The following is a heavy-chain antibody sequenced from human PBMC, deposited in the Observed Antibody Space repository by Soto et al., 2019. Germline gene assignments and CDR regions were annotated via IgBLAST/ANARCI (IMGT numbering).Heavy chain of an antibody. CDR1: GFTFSNAW. V-gene: IGHV3-15*01. D-gene: IGHD6-13*01. CDR3: TTDFDYSSSYDAFDI. J-gene: IGHJ3*02. CDR2: IKSKTDGGTT. Sequence: PGGSLRLSCAASGFTFSNAWMSWVRQAPGKGLKWVGRIKSKTDGGTTDYAAPVKGRFTISRDDSKNTLYLQMNSLKTEDTAVYYCTTDFDYSSSYDAFDIWGQGTMVTVSS.